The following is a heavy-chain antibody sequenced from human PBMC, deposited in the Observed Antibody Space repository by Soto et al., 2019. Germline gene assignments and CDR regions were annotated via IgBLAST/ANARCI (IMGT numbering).Heavy chain of an antibody. CDR1: GYSISSGSFS. Sequence: PAETLSLTCTGSGYSISSGSFSWSWIRQPPGKGLEWIGYIYYSGTANYNPSLKSRVTIAVDTSKNQFSLNLSSVTAVDTAMYYCYGSGGNWRQGTLVTFSS. V-gene: IGHV4-61*01. CDR3: YGSGGN. D-gene: IGHD1-26*01. CDR2: IYYSGTA. J-gene: IGHJ4*02.